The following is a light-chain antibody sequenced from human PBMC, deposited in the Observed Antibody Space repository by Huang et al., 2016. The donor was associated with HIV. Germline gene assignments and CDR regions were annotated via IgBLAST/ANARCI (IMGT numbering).Light chain of an antibody. CDR1: QGIGNS. CDR3: QQYHEWPRT. V-gene: IGKV3-15*01. CDR2: ETF. J-gene: IGKJ2*01. Sequence: ERVLTQSPGTLSVSPGERATLSCRTSQGIGNSLAWYQLKPGQAPRLLIYETFIRASDIPARFSGGGSEMDFTLTISGLQSEDSAVYYCQQYHEWPRTFGQGTKVEIK.